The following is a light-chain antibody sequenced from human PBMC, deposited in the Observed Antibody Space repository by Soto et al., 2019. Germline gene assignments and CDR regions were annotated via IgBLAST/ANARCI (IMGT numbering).Light chain of an antibody. Sequence: DIVMTQSPDSLAVSLGERATINCKSSQSVLYSSNNNNYLAWYQQKPGQPPKLLIYWASTRESGVPDRFSGSGSGTHFTLTISSLQAEDVAVYYCHQYYGTPPTFGQGTKVEIK. CDR2: WAS. V-gene: IGKV4-1*01. CDR1: QSVLYSSNNNNY. J-gene: IGKJ1*01. CDR3: HQYYGTPPT.